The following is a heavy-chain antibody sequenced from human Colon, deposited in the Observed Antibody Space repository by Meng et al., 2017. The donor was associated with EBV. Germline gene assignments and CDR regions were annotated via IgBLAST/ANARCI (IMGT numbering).Heavy chain of an antibody. D-gene: IGHD2-8*02. J-gene: IGHJ5*02. CDR1: GTSICTSNW. CDR3: ARDGGVTHIP. Sequence: QVLRRGSGAGMVKPSVTLSLTCAFSGTSICTSNWWSWIRQSPGEGLEWIGAIYHNGQTNYNPSLKSRVSMSVDESKNEFSLNLKSVTAADTAVYYCARDGGVTHIPWGQGVLVTVSS. CDR2: IYHNGQT. V-gene: IGHV4-4*02.